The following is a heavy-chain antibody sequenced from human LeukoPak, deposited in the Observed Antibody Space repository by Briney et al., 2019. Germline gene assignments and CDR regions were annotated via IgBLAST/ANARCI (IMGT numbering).Heavy chain of an antibody. Sequence: PGGSLRLSCAASGFTFSSYGMHWVRQAPGKGLEWVAFIRYDGSNKYYADSVKGRFTISRDNSKNTLYLQMNSLRAEDTAVYYCAKDLSEYYDFWSGYYEEGGVGYWGQGTLVTVSS. CDR3: AKDLSEYYDFWSGYYEEGGVGY. D-gene: IGHD3-3*01. V-gene: IGHV3-30*02. J-gene: IGHJ4*02. CDR1: GFTFSSYG. CDR2: IRYDGSNK.